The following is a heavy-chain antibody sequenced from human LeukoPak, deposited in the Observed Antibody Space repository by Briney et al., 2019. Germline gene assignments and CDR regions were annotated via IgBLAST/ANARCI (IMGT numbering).Heavy chain of an antibody. CDR1: GFTFSSYA. D-gene: IGHD2/OR15-2a*01. CDR2: ISYDGSNK. Sequence: GGSLRLSCAASGFTFSSYAMHWVRQAPGKGLEWVAVISYDGSNKYYADSVKGRFTISRDNSKNTLYLQMNSLRAEDTAVYHCARDYLSYRGQGTLVTVSS. J-gene: IGHJ4*02. CDR3: ARDYLSY. V-gene: IGHV3-30*04.